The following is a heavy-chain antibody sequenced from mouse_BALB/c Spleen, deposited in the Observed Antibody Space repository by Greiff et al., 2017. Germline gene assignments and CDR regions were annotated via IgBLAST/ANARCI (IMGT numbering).Heavy chain of an antibody. Sequence: EVQLQQSGAELVRSGASVKLSCTASGFNIKDYYMHWVKQRPEQGLEWIGWIDPENGDTEYAPKFQGKATMTADTSSNTAYLQLSSLTSEDTAVYYFNAVGSSGGRAYWGQGTLVTVSA. CDR1: GFNIKDYY. D-gene: IGHD3-1*01. CDR2: IDPENGDT. J-gene: IGHJ3*01. V-gene: IGHV14-4*02. CDR3: NAVGSSGGRAY.